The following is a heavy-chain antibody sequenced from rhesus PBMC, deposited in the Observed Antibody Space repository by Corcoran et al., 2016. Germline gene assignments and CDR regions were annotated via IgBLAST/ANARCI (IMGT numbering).Heavy chain of an antibody. J-gene: IGHJ4*01. CDR3: ARGVDSWNKFDY. V-gene: IGHV4-80*01. CDR1: GASISTYW. CDR2: INGNSGST. D-gene: IGHD1-20*01. Sequence: QVQLQESGPGLVKPSETLSLSCAVSGASISTYWWSWIRQPPGKGLEWFGEINGNSGSTSYNPSLKRRVTMSKDASKNQYSLKLSSVTAADTALYYCARGVDSWNKFDYWGQGALVTVSS.